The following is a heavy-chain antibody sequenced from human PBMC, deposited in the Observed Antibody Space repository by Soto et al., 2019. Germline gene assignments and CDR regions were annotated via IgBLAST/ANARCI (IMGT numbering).Heavy chain of an antibody. CDR1: GGSISSSSYY. CDR3: ARLGPHDSSGYYSSQDVGY. D-gene: IGHD3-22*01. Sequence: PSETLSPTCTVSGGSISSSSYYWGWIRQPPGKGLEWIGSLYYSGSTYYNPSLKSRVTISVDTSKNQFSLKLSSVTAADTAVYYCARLGPHDSSGYYSSQDVGYWGQGTLVTVS. CDR2: LYYSGST. J-gene: IGHJ4*02. V-gene: IGHV4-39*01.